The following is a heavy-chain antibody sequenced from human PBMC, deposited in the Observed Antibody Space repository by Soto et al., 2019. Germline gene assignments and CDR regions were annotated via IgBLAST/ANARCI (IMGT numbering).Heavy chain of an antibody. D-gene: IGHD6-6*01. Sequence: GGSLRLSCAASGFTFSSYGMHWVRQAPGKGLEWVAVIWYDGSNKYYADSVKGRFTISRDNSKNTLYLQMNSLRAEDTAVYYCARHYCSSSYYYYGMDVWGQGTTVTVSS. V-gene: IGHV3-33*01. CDR1: GFTFSSYG. CDR2: IWYDGSNK. J-gene: IGHJ6*02. CDR3: ARHYCSSSYYYYGMDV.